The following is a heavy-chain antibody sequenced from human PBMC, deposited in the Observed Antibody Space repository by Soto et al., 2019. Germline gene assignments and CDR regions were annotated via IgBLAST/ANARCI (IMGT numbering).Heavy chain of an antibody. J-gene: IGHJ6*02. CDR3: ARGRVVISPGVYGMDV. D-gene: IGHD3-3*01. Sequence: GASVKVSCKASGYTFTSYYMHWVRQAPGQGLEWMGIINPSGGSTSYAQKSQGRVTMTRDTSTSTVYMELSSLRSEDTAVYYCARGRVVISPGVYGMDVWGQGTTVTVSS. CDR2: INPSGGST. CDR1: GYTFTSYY. V-gene: IGHV1-46*01.